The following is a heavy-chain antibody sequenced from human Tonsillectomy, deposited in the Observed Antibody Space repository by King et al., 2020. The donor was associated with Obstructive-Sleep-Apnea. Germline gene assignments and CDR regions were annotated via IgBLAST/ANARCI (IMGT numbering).Heavy chain of an antibody. J-gene: IGHJ4*02. CDR2: INPDSGGT. Sequence: LQLVQSGAEVKKPGASVKVSCKASGYTFTAYFMHWVRQAPGQGLEWMGWINPDSGGTNYAQKFQGRVTMTRDTSISTAYMELRRVRSDDTAVYYCARDLSPPRTYYFDYWGQGTLVTVSS. D-gene: IGHD1-14*01. CDR3: ARDLSPPRTYYFDY. V-gene: IGHV1-2*02. CDR1: GYTFTAYF.